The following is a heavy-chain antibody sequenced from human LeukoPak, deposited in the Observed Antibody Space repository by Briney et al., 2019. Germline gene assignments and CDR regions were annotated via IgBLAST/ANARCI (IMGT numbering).Heavy chain of an antibody. V-gene: IGHV1-69*05. Sequence: GASVKVSCKASGGTFSSCTISWVRQAPGQGLEWMGGIIPIFGTANYAQKFQGRDTITTDESTSTAYMELSSLRSEDTAVYYCTRDSSVVGATSRYFDYWGQGTLVTVSS. CDR3: TRDSSVVGATSRYFDY. CDR2: IIPIFGTA. CDR1: GGTFSSCT. J-gene: IGHJ4*02. D-gene: IGHD1-26*01.